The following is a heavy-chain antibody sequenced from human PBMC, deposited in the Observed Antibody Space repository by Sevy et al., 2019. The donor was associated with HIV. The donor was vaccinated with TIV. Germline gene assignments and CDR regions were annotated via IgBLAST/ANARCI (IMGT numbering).Heavy chain of an antibody. CDR1: GFTFSSYW. D-gene: IGHD3-10*01. V-gene: IGHV3-7*01. CDR2: IKQDGSEE. Sequence: GGSLRLSCAASGFTFSSYWMTWVRQAPGKGLEWVAKIKQDGSEESLVDSVKGRFTISRDNAKNSLYLQMTSLRAEDTAVYYCARSGMLLWFDYFDHWGQGTLVTVSS. J-gene: IGHJ4*02. CDR3: ARSGMLLWFDYFDH.